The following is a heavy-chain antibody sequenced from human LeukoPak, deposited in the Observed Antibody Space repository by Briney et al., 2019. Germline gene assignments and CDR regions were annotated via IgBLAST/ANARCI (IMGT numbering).Heavy chain of an antibody. J-gene: IGHJ4*02. CDR2: IIPIFGTA. CDR3: ARSRLRGSHFDY. Sequence: ASVKVSCEASGGTFSSYAISWVRQAPGQGLEWMGGIIPIFGTANYAQKFQGRVTITADESTSTAYMELSSLRSEDTAVYYCARSRLRGSHFDYWGQGTLVTVSS. D-gene: IGHD3-10*01. V-gene: IGHV1-69*13. CDR1: GGTFSSYA.